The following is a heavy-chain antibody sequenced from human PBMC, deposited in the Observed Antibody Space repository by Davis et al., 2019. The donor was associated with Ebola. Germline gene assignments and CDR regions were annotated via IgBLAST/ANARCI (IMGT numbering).Heavy chain of an antibody. V-gene: IGHV5-51*01. CDR2: VYPGDSDA. Sequence: GESLKISCKASGYSFSDYWIAWLRQKPGEGLEWMGIVYPGDSDARYSPSFQGQVTFSVDKSINVVYLQWTGLKTSDSALYYCARLSDGNRWYGGPEFWGQGTLVTVSS. J-gene: IGHJ4*02. CDR1: GYSFSDYW. CDR3: ARLSDGNRWYGGPEF. D-gene: IGHD6-13*01.